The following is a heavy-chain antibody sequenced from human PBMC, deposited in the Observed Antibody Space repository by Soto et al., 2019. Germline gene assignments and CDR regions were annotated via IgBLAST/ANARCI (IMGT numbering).Heavy chain of an antibody. D-gene: IGHD3-22*01. V-gene: IGHV1-3*01. CDR1: GYTFTSYA. CDR3: ARGDYYDIHDY. CDR2: INAGNGNT. Sequence: QVQLVQSGAEVKKPGASVKVSCKASGYTFTSYAMHWVRQAPGQRLEWMGWINAGNGNTKYSQKFQGRXTXTXXTSASTAYMEVSSLRSEDTAVYYCARGDYYDIHDYWGQGTLVTVSS. J-gene: IGHJ4*02.